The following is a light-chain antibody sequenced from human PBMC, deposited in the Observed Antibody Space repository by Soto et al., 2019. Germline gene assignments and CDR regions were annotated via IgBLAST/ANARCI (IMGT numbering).Light chain of an antibody. CDR2: DAS. J-gene: IGKJ2*01. Sequence: DIQMTQSPSTLSASVGDRVTITCRASQTISSWLAWYQQKPGKAPKLLIYDASSLESGVPSRSSGRGSGTEFTLTISRLQPDDFATYHCQQYNSYSFTFGQGTKLEIK. CDR3: QQYNSYSFT. CDR1: QTISSW. V-gene: IGKV1-5*01.